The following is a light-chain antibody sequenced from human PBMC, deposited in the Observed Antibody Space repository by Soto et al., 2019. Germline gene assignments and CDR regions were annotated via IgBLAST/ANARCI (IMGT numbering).Light chain of an antibody. V-gene: IGKV3-15*01. J-gene: IGKJ5*01. CDR2: DTS. CDR3: QHYGTSFA. Sequence: EIVMTQSPGTLSLSPGERATLSCRASQSVSIKLAWYQQKLGQAPRLLIYDTSTRATGIPARFSGSGSGTEFTLTISSLQSEDFAVYYCQHYGTSFAFGQGTRLEIK. CDR1: QSVSIK.